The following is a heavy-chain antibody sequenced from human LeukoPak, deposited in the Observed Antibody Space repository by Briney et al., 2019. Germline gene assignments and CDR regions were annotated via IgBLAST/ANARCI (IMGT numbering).Heavy chain of an antibody. CDR3: ARAQQLENNWFDP. CDR1: GYTFTDYY. Sequence: ASVKVSCKASGYTFTDYYMHWVRQAPGQGLEWMGWINPNSGGTNYAQKFQGWVTMTRDTSISTAYMELSRLRSDDTAVYYCARAQQLENNWFDPWGQGTLVTVSS. J-gene: IGHJ5*02. V-gene: IGHV1-2*04. CDR2: INPNSGGT. D-gene: IGHD6-13*01.